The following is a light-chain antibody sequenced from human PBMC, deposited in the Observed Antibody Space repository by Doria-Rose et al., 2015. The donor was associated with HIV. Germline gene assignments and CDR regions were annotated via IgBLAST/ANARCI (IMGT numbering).Light chain of an antibody. V-gene: IGKV3-20*01. CDR2: DGS. Sequence: TQSPGTLSLSPGERATLSCRASQSFSSTYLAWYQHKPGQAPSLLIYDGSTRATGIPDRFSASGSGTDFTLTINRLEPEDFALYYCHQYGTSWTFGQGTKVEI. CDR1: QSFSSTY. CDR3: HQYGTSWT. J-gene: IGKJ1*01.